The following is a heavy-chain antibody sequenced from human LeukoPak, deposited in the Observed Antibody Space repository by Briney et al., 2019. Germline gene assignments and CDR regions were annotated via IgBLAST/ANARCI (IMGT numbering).Heavy chain of an antibody. CDR2: IYYSGST. D-gene: IGHD6-13*01. Sequence: SETLSLTCTVSGGSLSRGGYYWSWIRQHPGKGLGWIGYIYYSGSTYYNPSLKSRVTISVDTSKNQFSLKLSSVTAADTAVYYCARSKSIAAAGRAGFDPWGQGTLVTVSS. V-gene: IGHV4-31*03. J-gene: IGHJ5*02. CDR1: GGSLSRGGYY. CDR3: ARSKSIAAAGRAGFDP.